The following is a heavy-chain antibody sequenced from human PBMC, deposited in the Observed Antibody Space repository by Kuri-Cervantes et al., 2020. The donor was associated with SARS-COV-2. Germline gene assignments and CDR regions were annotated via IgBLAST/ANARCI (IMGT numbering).Heavy chain of an antibody. D-gene: IGHD3-16*01. CDR1: GGSISSSSYY. V-gene: IGHV4-39*07. CDR2: IYYSGST. Sequence: GSLRLSCTVSGGSISSSSYYWGWIRQPPGKGLEWIGSIYYSGSTKYNPSLESRVTISLDTSRNQFSLKLSSVTAADTAVYYCARDQGGYYMDVWGKGTTVTVSS. CDR3: ARDQGGYYMDV. J-gene: IGHJ6*03.